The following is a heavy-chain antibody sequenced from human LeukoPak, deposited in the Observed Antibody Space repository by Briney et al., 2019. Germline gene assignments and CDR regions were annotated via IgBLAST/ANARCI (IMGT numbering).Heavy chain of an antibody. J-gene: IGHJ4*02. D-gene: IGHD1-1*01. CDR3: AYLRTNQPVAL. Sequence: SVKVSCKASGGTFSSYAISWVRQAPGQGLEWMGGIIPIFGTANYAQKFQGRVTITADESTSTAYMELSSLRSEDAAVYYCAYLRTNQPVALWGQGTLVTVSS. CDR1: GGTFSSYA. V-gene: IGHV1-69*13. CDR2: IIPIFGTA.